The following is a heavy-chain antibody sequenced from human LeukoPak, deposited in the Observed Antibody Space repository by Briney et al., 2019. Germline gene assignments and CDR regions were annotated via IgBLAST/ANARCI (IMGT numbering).Heavy chain of an antibody. V-gene: IGHV3-7*03. D-gene: IGHD5-12*01. CDR2: IKQDGSEK. CDR1: GFTFSSYW. J-gene: IGHJ4*02. CDR3: AREEGVSERGYSGYDS. Sequence: GGSLRLSCAASGFTFSSYWMSRVRQAPGKGLEWVANIKQDGSEKYYVDSVKGRFTISRDNAKNSLYLQMNSLRAEDTAVYYCAREEGVSERGYSGYDSWGQGTLVTVSS.